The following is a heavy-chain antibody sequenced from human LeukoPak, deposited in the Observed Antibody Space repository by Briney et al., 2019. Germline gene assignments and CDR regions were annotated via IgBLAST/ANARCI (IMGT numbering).Heavy chain of an antibody. V-gene: IGHV1-18*01. D-gene: IGHD4-17*01. Sequence: ASVKVSCKASGYTFTNYAISWVRQAPEQGLEWMGWISAYNDNINYAQKLQGRVTMTTDTSTSTAYMELRSLRSDDTAVYYCARDLHGAHYFDYWGQGTLVTLSS. J-gene: IGHJ4*02. CDR3: ARDLHGAHYFDY. CDR2: ISAYNDNI. CDR1: GYTFTNYA.